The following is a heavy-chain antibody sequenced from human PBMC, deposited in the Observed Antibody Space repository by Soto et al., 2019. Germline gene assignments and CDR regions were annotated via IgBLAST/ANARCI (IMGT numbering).Heavy chain of an antibody. Sequence: SVKVSCKASGYTFTSYAMHWVRQAPGQRLEWMGWINAGNGNTKYSQKFQGRVTITRDTSASTAYMELSSLRSEDTAVYYCARWVLELPAFDYWGQGTLVTVS. CDR2: INAGNGNT. D-gene: IGHD1-7*01. V-gene: IGHV1-3*01. CDR3: ARWVLELPAFDY. CDR1: GYTFTSYA. J-gene: IGHJ4*02.